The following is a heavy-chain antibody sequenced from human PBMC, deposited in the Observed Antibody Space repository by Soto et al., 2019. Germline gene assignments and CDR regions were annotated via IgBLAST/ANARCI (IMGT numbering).Heavy chain of an antibody. CDR3: TRGGDGPGIGLDI. Sequence: EVQVVESGGGLVQPGGSLRLSCAGSGVNFRNYWMHWVRQVPGKGLVWVSRIDPDGGSTHYADSVKGLFIISRDNAKNTVYMHMNSLRVEDMAVYFCTRGGDGPGIGLDIWGQVIMVTVSS. CDR2: IDPDGGST. V-gene: IGHV3-74*01. J-gene: IGHJ3*02. CDR1: GVNFRNYW. D-gene: IGHD7-27*01.